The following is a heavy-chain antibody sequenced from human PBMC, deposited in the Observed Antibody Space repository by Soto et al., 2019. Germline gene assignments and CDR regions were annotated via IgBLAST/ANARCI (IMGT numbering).Heavy chain of an antibody. V-gene: IGHV3-74*01. CDR3: ARSLPGTYGAFDL. D-gene: IGHD1-7*01. CDR2: ISGDGSST. CDR1: EFTFRSYR. J-gene: IGHJ3*01. Sequence: SGGSLRLSCAASEFTFRSYRMHWVRQSPGKGLVWVSRISGDGSSTTYADSVRGRFTISRDNAKNTVYLQMDSLRAEDTAVYYCARSLPGTYGAFDLWGQGTMVTVSS.